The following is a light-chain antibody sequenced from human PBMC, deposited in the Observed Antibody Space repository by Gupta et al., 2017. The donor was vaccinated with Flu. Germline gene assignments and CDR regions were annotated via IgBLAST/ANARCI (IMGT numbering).Light chain of an antibody. J-gene: IGLJ2*01. V-gene: IGLV3-21*02. CDR1: NSGRRK. CDR2: DDS. Sequence: GGNNSGRRKVHWYQQKPGQAPVLVVYDDSDRPSGIRERFSGSKSGNTATLTICRVEAGDEADYYCQVCDSSSNHVVFGGGTKLTVL. CDR3: QVCDSSSNHVV.